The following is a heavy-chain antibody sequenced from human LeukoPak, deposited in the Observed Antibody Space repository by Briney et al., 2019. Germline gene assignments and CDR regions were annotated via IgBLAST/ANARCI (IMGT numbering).Heavy chain of an antibody. CDR2: MSGSGGST. CDR1: GVTLSSYA. V-gene: IGHV3-23*01. D-gene: IGHD6-13*01. Sequence: GEPLRLPCAASGVTLSSYAMSWVRQAPGKGLDWVSAMSGSGGSTYYADSVKGRFTISRDNSKNTLYLQMNSLRAEDTAVYYCAKNRRSSSWPSPMRYWGQGTLVTVSS. CDR3: AKNRRSSSWPSPMRY. J-gene: IGHJ4*02.